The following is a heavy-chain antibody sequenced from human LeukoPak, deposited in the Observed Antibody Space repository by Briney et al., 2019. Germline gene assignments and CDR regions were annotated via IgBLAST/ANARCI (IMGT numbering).Heavy chain of an antibody. Sequence: SVKVSCKASGGTFSSYAISWVRQAPGQGLEWMGRIIPILGIANYAQKFQGRVTITADKSTSTAYMELSSLRSEDTAVYYCARDLGYCSGGSCAPYDAFDIWGQGTMVTVSS. CDR1: GGTFSSYA. CDR2: IIPILGIA. V-gene: IGHV1-69*04. J-gene: IGHJ3*02. CDR3: ARDLGYCSGGSCAPYDAFDI. D-gene: IGHD2-15*01.